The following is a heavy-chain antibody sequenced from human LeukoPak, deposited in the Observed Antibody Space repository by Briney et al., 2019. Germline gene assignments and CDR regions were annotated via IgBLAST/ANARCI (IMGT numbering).Heavy chain of an antibody. CDR2: ISYDGSNK. J-gene: IGHJ5*02. CDR3: AKDQLTA. Sequence: GGPLRLSCAASGFTFSSYGMHWVRQAPGKGLEWVAVISYDGSNKYYADSVKGRFTISRDNSKNTLYLQMNSLRAEDTAVYYCAKDQLTAWGQGTLVTVSS. V-gene: IGHV3-30*18. CDR1: GFTFSSYG. D-gene: IGHD1-1*01.